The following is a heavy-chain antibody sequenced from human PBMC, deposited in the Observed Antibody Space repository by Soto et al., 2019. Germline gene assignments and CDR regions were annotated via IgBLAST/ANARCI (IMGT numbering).Heavy chain of an antibody. J-gene: IGHJ4*02. Sequence: EVQLVESGGGLVQPGGSLRLSCAASGFTVSSNYMSWVRQAPGKGLEWVSVIYSGGSTYYADSVKGRFTISRDNSKNTLYLQMNSLRAEDTAVYYCARVADFWSGFVNWGQATLVTVSS. CDR1: GFTVSSNY. CDR2: IYSGGST. CDR3: ARVADFWSGFVN. V-gene: IGHV3-66*01. D-gene: IGHD3-3*01.